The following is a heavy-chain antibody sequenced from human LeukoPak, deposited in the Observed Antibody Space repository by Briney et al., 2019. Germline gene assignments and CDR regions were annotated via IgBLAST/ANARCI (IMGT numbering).Heavy chain of an antibody. Sequence: GGSLRLSCAASGFTLSTNWMHWVRQAPGKGLVWVSRINSDGSSTGYADSVKGRFTISRDNAKNTLYLQMNSLRAEDTAVYYCARGGGYSYASFDYWGQGTLVTVSS. CDR1: GFTLSTNW. CDR2: INSDGSST. J-gene: IGHJ4*02. V-gene: IGHV3-74*01. D-gene: IGHD5-18*01. CDR3: ARGGGYSYASFDY.